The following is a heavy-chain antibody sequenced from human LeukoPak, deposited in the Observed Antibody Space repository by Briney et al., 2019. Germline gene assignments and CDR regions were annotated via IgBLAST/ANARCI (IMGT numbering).Heavy chain of an antibody. D-gene: IGHD3-22*01. J-gene: IGHJ4*02. Sequence: SETLSLTCTASGGSISSYYWSWIRQPPGKGLEWIGYIYYSGSTNYNPPLKSRVTISVDTSKNQFSLKLSSVTAADTAVYYCARETRITMILWDYWGQGTLVTVSS. V-gene: IGHV4-59*01. CDR3: ARETRITMILWDY. CDR1: GGSISSYY. CDR2: IYYSGST.